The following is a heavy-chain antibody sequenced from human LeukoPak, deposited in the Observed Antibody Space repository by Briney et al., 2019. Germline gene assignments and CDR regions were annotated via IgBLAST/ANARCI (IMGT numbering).Heavy chain of an antibody. V-gene: IGHV3-74*01. J-gene: IGHJ2*01. CDR2: INSDGSWT. D-gene: IGHD4-17*01. CDR3: AKDPVIGDYEDWYFDL. Sequence: GGSLRLSCAASGNYLMHWVRQAPGKGLVWVSHINSDGSWTSYADSVKGRFTISRDNSKNTLYLQMNSLRAEDTAVYYCAKDPVIGDYEDWYFDLWGRGTLVTVSS. CDR1: GNYL.